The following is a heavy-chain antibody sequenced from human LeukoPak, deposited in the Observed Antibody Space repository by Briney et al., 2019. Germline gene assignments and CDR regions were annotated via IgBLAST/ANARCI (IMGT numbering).Heavy chain of an antibody. V-gene: IGHV3-30-3*01. CDR2: VSSDGNTK. CDR1: GFTFRTYA. D-gene: IGHD1-26*01. Sequence: GRSLRLSCAASGFTFRTYAIHWVRQAPGKGLEWVAVVSSDGNTKFYGDSVKGRFIISRDNSENTLFLQMNTLRAEDTAIYYCAKDRTVGASYWYFDLWGRGTLVTVSS. CDR3: AKDRTVGASYWYFDL. J-gene: IGHJ2*01.